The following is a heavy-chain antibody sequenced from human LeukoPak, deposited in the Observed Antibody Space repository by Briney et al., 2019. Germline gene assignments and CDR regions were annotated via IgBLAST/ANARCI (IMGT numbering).Heavy chain of an antibody. CDR3: ARVPGPGHMDV. D-gene: IGHD1-1*01. CDR1: GYTYTSYY. V-gene: IGHV1-46*03. CDR2: INPSGGST. Sequence: ASVKVSCKASGYTYTSYYMHWVRQAPGQGLEWMGIINPSGGSTSYAQKFQGRVTMTRDTSTSTVYMELSSLRSEDTAVYYCARVPGPGHMDVWGKGTTVTVSS. J-gene: IGHJ6*03.